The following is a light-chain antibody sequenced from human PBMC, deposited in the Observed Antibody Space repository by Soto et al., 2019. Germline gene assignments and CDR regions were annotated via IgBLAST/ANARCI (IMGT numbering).Light chain of an antibody. CDR2: DVS. J-gene: IGLJ1*01. CDR1: SSDIGGYKH. Sequence: QSVLTQPASVSGSPGQSISISCTGTSSDIGGYKHVSWYQQHPGKAPKLIIFDVSSRPSGVSNRFSGSKSGNTASLTISGLQAEDEADYYCSSYTSINLYVFGTGTKLTVL. CDR3: SSYTSINLYV. V-gene: IGLV2-14*01.